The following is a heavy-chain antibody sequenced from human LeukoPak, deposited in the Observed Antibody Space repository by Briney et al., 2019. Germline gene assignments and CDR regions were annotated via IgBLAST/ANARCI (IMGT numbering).Heavy chain of an antibody. V-gene: IGHV3-23*01. D-gene: IGHD1-26*01. Sequence: PWGSLRLSCAASGFTFSSYAMSWVRQAPGKGLEWVSPISGSGSSTYYADSVKGRFTISRDNSKNTVYLQMNSLRAEDTAVYYCARVRWKVGATDYWGQGTLVTVSS. J-gene: IGHJ4*02. CDR1: GFTFSSYA. CDR2: ISGSGSST. CDR3: ARVRWKVGATDY.